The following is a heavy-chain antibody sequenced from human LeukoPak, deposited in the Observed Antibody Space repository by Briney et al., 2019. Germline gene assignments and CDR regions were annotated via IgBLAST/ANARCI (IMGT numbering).Heavy chain of an antibody. CDR3: AREQGKRQNWFDP. D-gene: IGHD4-23*01. CDR1: GYSISSGYY. J-gene: IGHJ5*02. Sequence: PSETLSLTCNVSGYSISSGYYWSWIRQPAGKGLEWIGRIYTSGSTNYNPSLKSRVTISVDTSKNQFSLKLSSVTAADTAVYYCAREQGKRQNWFDPWGQGTLVTVSS. CDR2: IYTSGST. V-gene: IGHV4-61*02.